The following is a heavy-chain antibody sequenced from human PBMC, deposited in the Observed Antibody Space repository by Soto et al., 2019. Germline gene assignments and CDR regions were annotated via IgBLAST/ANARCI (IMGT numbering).Heavy chain of an antibody. CDR1: GGSISTSDYY. D-gene: IGHD3-10*01. CDR2: VYFSGDT. V-gene: IGHV4-31*03. Sequence: QVQLQESGPGLVRPSQTLSLTCTVSGGSISTSDYYWSWIRQHPVRGLEWIGYVYFSGDTFYNPSVESRFVISVETSENRFSLKLTSVTAADTAVYYCARDPRRTRGWHFDLWGRGTLVTVSS. CDR3: ARDPRRTRGWHFDL. J-gene: IGHJ2*01.